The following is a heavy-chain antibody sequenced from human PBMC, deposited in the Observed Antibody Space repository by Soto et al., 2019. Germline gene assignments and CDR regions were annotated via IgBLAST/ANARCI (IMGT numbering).Heavy chain of an antibody. CDR1: GYSFTSYW. Sequence: EVQLVQSGAEVKKPGESLKISCKGSGYSFTSYWIGWVRQLPGKGLEWRGMIYPGDSDTRYSPSFQGQVTISADNSISTAYVQWSSLKASDTAMYYCARLRGYCTGDSCHSPYWGQGTQVTVSS. CDR3: ARLRGYCTGDSCHSPY. CDR2: IYPGDSDT. D-gene: IGHD2-15*01. J-gene: IGHJ4*02. V-gene: IGHV5-51*03.